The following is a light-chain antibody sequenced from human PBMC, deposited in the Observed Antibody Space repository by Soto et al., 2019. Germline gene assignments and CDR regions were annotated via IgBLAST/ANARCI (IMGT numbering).Light chain of an antibody. CDR1: QSISRW. V-gene: IGKV1-5*03. CDR2: RAS. J-gene: IGKJ4*01. Sequence: DIHITQSPSTLSSSIVDRVTITCRASQSISRWLAWYQQKPQKPPKLLIYRASSLESGVPSRFSGSESGTEFTLTISSLEPEDSAVYYCQHRNDWPLTFGGGTKVDIK. CDR3: QHRNDWPLT.